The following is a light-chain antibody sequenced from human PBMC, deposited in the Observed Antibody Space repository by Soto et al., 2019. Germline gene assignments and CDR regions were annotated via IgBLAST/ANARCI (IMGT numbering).Light chain of an antibody. J-gene: IGLJ2*01. V-gene: IGLV2-23*01. CDR1: SSDVGTYSL. Sequence: QSLLTQPASVSESPGQSIIISCTGASSDVGTYSLVSWYRQHPGKAPKLMIYEGSRRPSGVSNRFSGSTSDNTASLTISGLQAEDEADYYCCSYAGSPNFLLLGGGTKVTVL. CDR2: EGS. CDR3: CSYAGSPNFLL.